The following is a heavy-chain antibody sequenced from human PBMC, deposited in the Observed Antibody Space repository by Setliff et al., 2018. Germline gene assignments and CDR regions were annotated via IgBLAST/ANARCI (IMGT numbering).Heavy chain of an antibody. CDR1: GFTFSPYS. J-gene: IGHJ4*02. Sequence: GGSLRLSCAASGFTFSPYSMHWVRQTPGKGLEWVGRSRNKANTYTIAYAASVEGRFTISRDDSENSVYLEMNRLNTDDTAVYYCARSPAFDYWGQGTVVTVSS. CDR2: SRNKANTYTI. D-gene: IGHD2-15*01. V-gene: IGHV3-72*01. CDR3: ARSPAFDY.